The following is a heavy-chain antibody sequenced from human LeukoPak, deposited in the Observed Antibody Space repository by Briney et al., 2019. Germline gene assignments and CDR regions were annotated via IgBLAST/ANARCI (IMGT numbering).Heavy chain of an antibody. Sequence: PGGSLRLSCAASGFIFSSNEMNWVRQAPGKGLEWVSYISSSGSTIYYADSVKGRFTISRDNAKNSLYLQMNSLRAEDTAVYYCAREVVVADYYYYGMDVRGQGTTVTVSS. J-gene: IGHJ6*02. V-gene: IGHV3-48*03. CDR3: AREVVVADYYYYGMDV. D-gene: IGHD2-15*01. CDR2: ISSSGSTI. CDR1: GFIFSSNE.